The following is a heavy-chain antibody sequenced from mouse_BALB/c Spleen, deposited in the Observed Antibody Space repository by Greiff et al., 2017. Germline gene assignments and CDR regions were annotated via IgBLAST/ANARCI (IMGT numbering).Heavy chain of an antibody. CDR2: IDPANGNT. J-gene: IGHJ4*01. V-gene: IGHV14-3*02. Sequence: EVQLQESGAELVKPGASVKLSCTASGFNIKDTYMHWVKQRPEQGLEWIGRIDPANGNTKYDPKFQGKATITADTSSNTAYLQLSSLTSEDTAVYYCARVGGNPYYYAMDYWGQGTSVTVSS. CDR3: ARVGGNPYYYAMDY. CDR1: GFNIKDTY. D-gene: IGHD1-1*02.